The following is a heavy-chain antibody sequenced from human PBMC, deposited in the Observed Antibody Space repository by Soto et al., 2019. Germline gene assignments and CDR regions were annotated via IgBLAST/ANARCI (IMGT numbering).Heavy chain of an antibody. J-gene: IGHJ4*02. V-gene: IGHV5-51*01. Sequence: EVQLVQSGAEVKKPGESLKISCQGSGYSFVSYWIAWVRQMPGKGLEWMGSIYPGDSDTTYSPSFQGQVTMSVEKSITTVYLQWSSLKASDTAMYYCARTDGYEMEYWGQGTLVTVSS. CDR1: GYSFVSYW. CDR3: ARTDGYEMEY. D-gene: IGHD5-12*01. CDR2: IYPGDSDT.